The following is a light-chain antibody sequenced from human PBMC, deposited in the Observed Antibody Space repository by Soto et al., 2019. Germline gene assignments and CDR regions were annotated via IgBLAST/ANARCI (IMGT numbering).Light chain of an antibody. Sequence: DIQMTQSPSSLSASVGDRVTITCRASQSIGSHLNWYQQKPGKAPKLLIYAASSLQSGVPSRFSGSGSGTDFTLAISSLQPEDFATYFCQQSYSLRGTFGQGTKVDI. CDR2: AAS. CDR1: QSIGSH. CDR3: QQSYSLRGT. V-gene: IGKV1-39*01. J-gene: IGKJ1*01.